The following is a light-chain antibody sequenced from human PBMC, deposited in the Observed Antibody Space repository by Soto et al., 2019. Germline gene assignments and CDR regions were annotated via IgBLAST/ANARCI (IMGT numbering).Light chain of an antibody. V-gene: IGKV3-20*01. CDR1: QTVTSTY. CDR2: GAS. CDR3: QQYGSSPRT. Sequence: EIVLTQSPGTLSLSPGEGATLSCRARQTVTSTYLAWYQRRPGQPPRLLIYGASTWATGVPDRFSGSGSGTDFTLTISRREPEDLAVYYCQQYGSSPRTFGGGTKGEIK. J-gene: IGKJ4*01.